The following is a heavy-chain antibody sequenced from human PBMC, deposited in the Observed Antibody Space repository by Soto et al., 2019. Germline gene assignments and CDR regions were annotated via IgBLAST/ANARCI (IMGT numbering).Heavy chain of an antibody. CDR2: INAGNGNT. D-gene: IGHD1-7*01. CDR3: ARGLDRVTGTTVGGPTNWFDP. Sequence: QVQLVQCGAEVKKPGASVKVSCKASGYTFTSYAMHWVRQAPGQRLEWMGWINAGNGNTKYSQKFQGRVTITRDTSASTAYMELSSLRSEDTAVYYCARGLDRVTGTTVGGPTNWFDPWGQGTLVTVSS. CDR1: GYTFTSYA. J-gene: IGHJ5*02. V-gene: IGHV1-3*01.